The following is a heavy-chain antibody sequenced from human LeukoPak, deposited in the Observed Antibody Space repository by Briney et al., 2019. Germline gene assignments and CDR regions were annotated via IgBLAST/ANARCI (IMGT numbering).Heavy chain of an antibody. CDR1: GFTFSSYN. CDR3: LRSLDY. V-gene: IGHV3-48*01. CDR2: ISSNGKTI. J-gene: IGHJ4*02. Sequence: GGSLRLSCATSGFTFSSYNMNWVRQAPGKGLEWVSFISSNGKTIHYADSVKGRFTISRDDSKNTVYLQMNSLRVEDTALYYCLRSLDYWGQGTLVTVSS.